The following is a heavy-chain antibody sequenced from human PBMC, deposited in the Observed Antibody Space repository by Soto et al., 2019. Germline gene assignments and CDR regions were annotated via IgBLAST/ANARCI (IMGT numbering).Heavy chain of an antibody. D-gene: IGHD2-21*02. V-gene: IGHV3-23*01. CDR3: ARWGSCKSRDR. CDR2: ISGTGDAT. J-gene: IGHJ4*02. Sequence: EVQLLESGGGLVQPGESLRLSCAVSGFTFNNYAMSWVRQAPGKGLEWVSIISGTGDATYYADSVKGRFTISRDNSKNTLYLQMTRLRAEDTAIYSCARWGSCKSRDRWGQGKVVTVSS. CDR1: GFTFNNYA.